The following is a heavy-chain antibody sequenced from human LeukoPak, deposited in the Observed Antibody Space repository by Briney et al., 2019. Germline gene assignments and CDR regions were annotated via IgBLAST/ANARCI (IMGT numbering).Heavy chain of an antibody. V-gene: IGHV3-72*01. J-gene: IGHJ3*01. CDR1: GFTFSDHY. CDR2: TRNKANSYTT. Sequence: GGSLRLSCAASGFTFSDHYMDWVRQAPGKGLEWVGRTRNKANSYTTEYAATVKGRFTISRDDSKNSLYLQMNSLKTEDTAVYYCASHVFWGQGTMVTVSS. CDR3: ASHVF.